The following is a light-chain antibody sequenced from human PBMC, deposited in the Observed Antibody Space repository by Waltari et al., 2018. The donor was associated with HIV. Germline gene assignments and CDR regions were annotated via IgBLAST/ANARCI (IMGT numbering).Light chain of an antibody. CDR2: WAS. CDR3: QQYDSTPYS. V-gene: IGKV4-1*01. J-gene: IGKJ2*03. CDR1: QSVLYSSNNNNY. Sequence: DIVMTQSPDSLAVSLGERATIYCKSSQSVLYSSNNNNYLAWYQQKPGQPPKLLIYWASTRESGVPDRFSGSGSGTDFTLTISSLQAEDVAVYYCQQYDSTPYSFGQGTKLEIK.